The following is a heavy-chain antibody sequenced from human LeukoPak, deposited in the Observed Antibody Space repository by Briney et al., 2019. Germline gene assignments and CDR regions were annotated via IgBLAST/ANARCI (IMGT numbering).Heavy chain of an antibody. CDR1: GGSVRRGSYY. V-gene: IGHV4-61*01. CDR2: IYYSGST. D-gene: IGHD3-10*01. CDR3: AKVYYGSGSFFDY. Sequence: PSETLSLTCTVSGGSVRRGSYYRSWIRQPPGKGLEWIGYIYYSGSTNYNPSLRSRVTISVDTSKNQFSLKLSSVTAADTAVYYCAKVYYGSGSFFDYWGQGTLVTVSS. J-gene: IGHJ4*02.